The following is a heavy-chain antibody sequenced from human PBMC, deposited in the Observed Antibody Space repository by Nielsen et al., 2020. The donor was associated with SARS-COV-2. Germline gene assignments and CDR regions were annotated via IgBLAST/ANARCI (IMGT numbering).Heavy chain of an antibody. J-gene: IGHJ4*02. Sequence: GGSLRLSCAASGLTFSTYSIMWVRQAPGKGLEWVSHINASGSYKYYADSVKGRFTISRDNAKNSVYLQMNSLRAEDTAVYYCATDQYCPNGICSSGGRDYWGQGTLVAVSS. CDR3: ATDQYCPNGICSSGGRDY. V-gene: IGHV3-21*01. CDR2: INASGSYK. CDR1: GLTFSTYS. D-gene: IGHD2-8*01.